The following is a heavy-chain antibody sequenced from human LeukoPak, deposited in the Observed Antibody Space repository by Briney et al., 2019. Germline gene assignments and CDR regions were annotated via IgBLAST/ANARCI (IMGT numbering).Heavy chain of an antibody. V-gene: IGHV4-39*01. CDR1: GGSISSTSYY. CDR2: IYYSGST. Sequence: SETLSLTCTVSGGSISSTSYYWGWIRQPPGKGLEWIGSIYYSGSTYYNPSLKSRVTISVDTSKNQFSLKLSSVTAADTAVYCCARRWGGKGSGLYDSWGQGTLVTVSS. CDR3: ARRWGGKGSGLYDS. D-gene: IGHD3-10*01. J-gene: IGHJ4*02.